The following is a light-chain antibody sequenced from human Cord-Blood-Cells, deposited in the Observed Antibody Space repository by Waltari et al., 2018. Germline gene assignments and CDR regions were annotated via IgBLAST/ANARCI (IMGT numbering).Light chain of an antibody. CDR3: SSYTSSSTVV. CDR2: EVS. Sequence: QSALTQPASVSGSPGQSITISCTGTSSDVGGYNYVSWYQQHPGKAHKLMIYEVSNRPSGVSIRFSGSTSGNTASLTISGLQAEDEADYYCSSYTSSSTVVFGGGTKLTVL. V-gene: IGLV2-14*01. J-gene: IGLJ2*01. CDR1: SSDVGGYNY.